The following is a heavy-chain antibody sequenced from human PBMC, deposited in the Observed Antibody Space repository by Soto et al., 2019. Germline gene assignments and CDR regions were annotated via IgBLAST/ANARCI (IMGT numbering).Heavy chain of an antibody. Sequence: EVQLVESGGGLVQPGGSLRLSCAASGFTFSSYWMSWVRQAPGKGLEWVANIKQDGSEKYYVDSVKGRFTISRDNAKNSLYLQMNSLRAEDTAVYYCARGCSCGSCYSDYYFDYWGQGTLVTVSS. V-gene: IGHV3-7*01. D-gene: IGHD2-15*01. CDR2: IKQDGSEK. CDR1: GFTFSSYW. CDR3: ARGCSCGSCYSDYYFDY. J-gene: IGHJ4*02.